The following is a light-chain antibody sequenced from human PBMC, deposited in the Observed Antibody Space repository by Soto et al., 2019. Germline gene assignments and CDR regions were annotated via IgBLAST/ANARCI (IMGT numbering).Light chain of an antibody. J-gene: IGKJ4*01. V-gene: IGKV1D-12*01. Sequence: DIQMTQSPSSVSASVVDTVTLTCRASQGIYSRLAWYQQKPGKAPELLIYATSTLQNGVPSRFSGSGFGTDFTLSISSLQPEDSASYFCQQTDDFPLTFGGGTKVDIK. CDR2: ATS. CDR1: QGIYSR. CDR3: QQTDDFPLT.